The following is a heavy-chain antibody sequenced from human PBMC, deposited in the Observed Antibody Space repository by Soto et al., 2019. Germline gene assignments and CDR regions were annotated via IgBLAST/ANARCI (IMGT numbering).Heavy chain of an antibody. V-gene: IGHV4-34*01. Sequence: PSETLSLTCAVYGGSFSGYCWSWIRQPPGKGLEWIGEINHSGSTNYNPSLKSRVTISVDTSKNQFSLKLSSVTAADTAVYYCARHNGPLYVGYYYDMDVWGQGTTVTVSS. CDR2: INHSGST. D-gene: IGHD3-16*01. CDR1: GGSFSGYC. J-gene: IGHJ6*02. CDR3: ARHNGPLYVGYYYDMDV.